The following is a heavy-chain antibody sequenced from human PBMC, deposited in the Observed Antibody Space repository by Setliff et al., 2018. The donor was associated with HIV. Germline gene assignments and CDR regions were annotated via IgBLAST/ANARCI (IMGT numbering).Heavy chain of an antibody. D-gene: IGHD5-18*01. CDR1: GGSISSSTYY. CDR2: IYYSGST. J-gene: IGHJ4*02. CDR3: ARRDGYSYGFYFDY. V-gene: IGHV4-39*01. Sequence: SETLSLTCTVSGGSISSSTYYWGWIRQPPGKGLEWIGTIYYSGSTYYNPSLKSRFTISVDTSKNQFSLKPSSVTAADTAVYYCARRDGYSYGFYFDYWGQGTLVTV.